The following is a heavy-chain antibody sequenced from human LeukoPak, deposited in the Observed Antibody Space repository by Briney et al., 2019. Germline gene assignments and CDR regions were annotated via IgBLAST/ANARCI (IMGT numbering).Heavy chain of an antibody. D-gene: IGHD1-20*01. CDR1: GFTFSNYA. J-gene: IGHJ4*02. CDR3: AKDLRITGTTAYY. V-gene: IGHV3-23*01. Sequence: GGSLRLSCAASGFTFSNYAMSWVRQAPGKGLEWVSAISGSGGSTYYADSVKGRFTISRDNSKNTLYLQMNSLRAEDTAVYYCAKDLRITGTTAYYWGQGTLVTVSS. CDR2: ISGSGGST.